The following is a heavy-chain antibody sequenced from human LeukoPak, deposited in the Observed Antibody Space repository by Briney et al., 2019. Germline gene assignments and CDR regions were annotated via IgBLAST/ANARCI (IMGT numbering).Heavy chain of an antibody. J-gene: IGHJ4*02. V-gene: IGHV4-59*08. CDR2: IYYSGST. CDR3: ARHLSDYGDYALFDY. CDR1: GGSISSYY. D-gene: IGHD4-17*01. Sequence: SETLSLTCTVSGGSISSYYWSWMRQLPGKGLEWIGYIYYSGSTNYNPSLKSRVTISVDTSKNQFSLKLSSVTAADTAVYYCARHLSDYGDYALFDYWGQGTLVTVSS.